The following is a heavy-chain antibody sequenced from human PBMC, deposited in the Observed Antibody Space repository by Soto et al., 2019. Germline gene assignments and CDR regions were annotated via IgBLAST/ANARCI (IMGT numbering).Heavy chain of an antibody. V-gene: IGHV1-69*06. CDR3: ATVSAGYYFDY. CDR1: GGTFSGYA. D-gene: IGHD3-10*01. Sequence: SVKVSCKASGGTFSGYAISWVRQAPGQGLEWMGGIIPIFGTANYAQKFQGRVTITADKSTSTAYMELSSLRSEDTAVYYCATVSAGYYFDYWGQGTLVTVSS. CDR2: IIPIFGTA. J-gene: IGHJ4*02.